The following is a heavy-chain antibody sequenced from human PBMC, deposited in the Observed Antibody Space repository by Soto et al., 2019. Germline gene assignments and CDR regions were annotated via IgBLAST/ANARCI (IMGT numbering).Heavy chain of an antibody. CDR1: GFTFSSDE. CDR3: ARVGRYYYYGMDV. Sequence: TGGSLRLSCAASGFTFSSDEMNWVRQAPGKGLEWVSYISSSGSTIYYADSVKGRFTISRDNAKNSLYLQMNSLRAEDTAVYYCARVGRYYYYGMDVWGQATTVTVSS. CDR2: ISSSGSTI. V-gene: IGHV3-48*03. J-gene: IGHJ6*02.